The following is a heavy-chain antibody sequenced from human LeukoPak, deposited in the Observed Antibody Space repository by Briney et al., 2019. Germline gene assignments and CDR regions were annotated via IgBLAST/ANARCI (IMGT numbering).Heavy chain of an antibody. V-gene: IGHV3-23*01. CDR2: TSRSGEIT. D-gene: IGHD3-22*01. CDR1: GFTFSGYA. CDR3: AKDRPNYYGSDGLYYRRSGDY. Sequence: GGSLRLSCAASGFTFSGYAMSWGRQATGKGGEWVSSTSRSGEITFYADSVKGRVAISRDNSKSTLYLQMNTLRAEDTAVYYFAKDRPNYYGSDGLYYRRSGDYWGQGTLVTVSS. J-gene: IGHJ4*02.